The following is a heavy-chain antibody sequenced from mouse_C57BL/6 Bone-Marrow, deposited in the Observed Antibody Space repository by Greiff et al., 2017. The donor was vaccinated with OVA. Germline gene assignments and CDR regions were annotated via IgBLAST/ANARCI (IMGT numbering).Heavy chain of an antibody. D-gene: IGHD1-1*01. CDR3: ARERNYYGSSSLFAY. Sequence: EVKLMESGGDLVKPGGSLKLSCAASGFTFSSYGMSWVRQTPDKRLEWVATISSGGSYTYYPDSVKGRFTISRDNAKNTLYLQMSSLKSEDTAMYYCARERNYYGSSSLFAYWGQGTTLTVSS. CDR1: GFTFSSYG. CDR2: ISSGGSYT. V-gene: IGHV5-6*01. J-gene: IGHJ2*01.